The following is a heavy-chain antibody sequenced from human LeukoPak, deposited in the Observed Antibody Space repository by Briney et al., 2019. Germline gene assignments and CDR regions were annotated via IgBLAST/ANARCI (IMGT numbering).Heavy chain of an antibody. CDR2: ISYDGSNK. CDR3: AKDLSKTRGYCTGGRCPTYGMDV. CDR1: GFTFSSYA. D-gene: IGHD2-15*01. Sequence: GGSLRLSCAASGFTFSSYAMHWVRQAPGKGLEWVAVISYDGSNKYYADSVTGRFTISGDNSKNTLYLQMNSLRAEDTAVYYCAKDLSKTRGYCTGGRCPTYGMDVWGQGTTVTVSS. J-gene: IGHJ6*02. V-gene: IGHV3-30-3*01.